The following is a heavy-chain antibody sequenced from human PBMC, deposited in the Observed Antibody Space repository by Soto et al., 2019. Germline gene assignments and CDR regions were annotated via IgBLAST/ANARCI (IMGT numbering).Heavy chain of an antibody. CDR1: GGTLSSYA. D-gene: IGHD6-19*01. CDR2: IIPIFGTA. J-gene: IGHJ4*02. Sequence: ASVKVSCKASGGTLSSYAISWVRQAPGQGPGWMGGIIPIFGTANYAQKFQGRVTITADESTSTAYMELSSLRSEDTAVYYCARSNPSSGWSPFDYWGQGTLVTVSS. CDR3: ARSNPSSGWSPFDY. V-gene: IGHV1-69*13.